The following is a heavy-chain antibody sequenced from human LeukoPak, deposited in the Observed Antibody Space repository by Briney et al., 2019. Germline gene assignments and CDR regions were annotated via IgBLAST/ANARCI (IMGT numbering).Heavy chain of an antibody. D-gene: IGHD6-6*01. CDR1: GYTFTGYY. Sequence: ASVKVSCKASGYTFTGYYMHWVRQAPGQGLEWMGWINPNSGGTNYALKFQGRVTMTRDTSISTAYMELSRLRSDDTAVYYCARDCRIAARSGHWFDPWGQGTLVTVSS. CDR3: ARDCRIAARSGHWFDP. J-gene: IGHJ5*02. V-gene: IGHV1-2*02. CDR2: INPNSGGT.